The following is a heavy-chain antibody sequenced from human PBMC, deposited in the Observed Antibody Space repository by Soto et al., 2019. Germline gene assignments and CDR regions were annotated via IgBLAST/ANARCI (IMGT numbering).Heavy chain of an antibody. D-gene: IGHD1-26*01. V-gene: IGHV3-33*01. CDR3: VRDVWDECAPGTFLDY. J-gene: IGHJ4*02. CDR1: GFPFSRYG. CDR2: IYFDGNNK. Sequence: QAQLVESGGGVVQPGRSLRLSCEASGFPFSRYGMHWVRQAPGKGLEWVATIYFDGNNKYYADSVKGRFTISRDNSKNKLYLQVNSLRAEDTAVYHCVRDVWDECAPGTFLDYWGQGTLVTVSS.